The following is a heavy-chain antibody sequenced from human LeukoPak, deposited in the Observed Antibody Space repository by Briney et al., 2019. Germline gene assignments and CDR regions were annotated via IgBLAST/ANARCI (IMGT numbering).Heavy chain of an antibody. Sequence: ASVKVSCKASGYTFTSYGISGVRQPPGKGLEWMGWISAYNGNTNYAQKLQGRVTMTTDTSTSTAYMELRSLRSDDTAVYYCARLVPAAKWWFDPWGQGTLVTVSS. CDR2: ISAYNGNT. CDR1: GYTFTSYG. D-gene: IGHD2-2*01. V-gene: IGHV1-18*01. J-gene: IGHJ5*02. CDR3: ARLVPAAKWWFDP.